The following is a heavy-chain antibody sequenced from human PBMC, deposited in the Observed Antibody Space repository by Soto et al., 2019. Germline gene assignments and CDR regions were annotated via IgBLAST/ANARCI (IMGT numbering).Heavy chain of an antibody. D-gene: IGHD6-19*01. J-gene: IGHJ5*02. V-gene: IGHV3-23*01. CDR1: GFTFNSYA. Sequence: EVQLLESGGGLVQPGASLRLSCAASGFTFNSYAMSWVRQAPGKGLEWVSAISGSGGSTYYADSVKGRFTISRDNSKNTLYLQMNSLRAEDTAVYCCAKEVAVAGIVWFDPWGQGTLVTVSS. CDR2: ISGSGGST. CDR3: AKEVAVAGIVWFDP.